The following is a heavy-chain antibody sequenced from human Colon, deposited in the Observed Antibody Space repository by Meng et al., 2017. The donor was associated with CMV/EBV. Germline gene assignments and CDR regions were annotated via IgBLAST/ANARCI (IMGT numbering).Heavy chain of an antibody. J-gene: IGHJ4*02. D-gene: IGHD1-1*01. CDR3: AQNNDVYNYGRGYFVN. V-gene: IGHV3-53*01. CDR1: GFRVSSNY. Sequence: GESLKISCAASGFRVSSNYVSWVRQAPGKGLEWVSIIYSGGDKYNADSVEGRFSISRDNSENTLYLQLRSLGAEDTAIYYCAQNNDVYNYGRGYFVNWGQGTLVTVSS. CDR2: IYSGGDK.